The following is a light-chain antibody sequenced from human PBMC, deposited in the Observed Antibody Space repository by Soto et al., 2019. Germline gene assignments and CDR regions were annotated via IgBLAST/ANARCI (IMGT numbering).Light chain of an antibody. J-gene: IGKJ1*01. CDR2: AAS. V-gene: IGKV1-9*01. CDR1: QGISSY. CDR3: QQLNSYPWT. Sequence: DIQLTQSPSFLSASVGDRVTITCRASQGISSYLAWYQQTPGKAPKLLIYAASTLQSGVPSRFSGRGSGTEFALTISILQTEDSATYYCQQLNSYPWTFGQGTKVEIK.